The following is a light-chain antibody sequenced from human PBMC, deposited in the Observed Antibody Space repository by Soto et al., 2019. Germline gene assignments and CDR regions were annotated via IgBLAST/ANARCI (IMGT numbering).Light chain of an antibody. CDR3: QHRKNWPLT. CDR1: QSVSSY. J-gene: IGKJ4*01. V-gene: IGKV3-11*01. CDR2: DAS. Sequence: EIVLTQSPATLSLSPGERATLSCRASQSVSSYLAWYQQKPGQAPSLLIYDASTRATGIPARFSGSGSGTDFPLTISSLEPEDFAVYYCQHRKNWPLTFGGGTKVEIK.